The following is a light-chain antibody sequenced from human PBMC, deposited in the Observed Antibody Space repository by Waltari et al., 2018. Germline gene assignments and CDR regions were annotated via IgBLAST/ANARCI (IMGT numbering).Light chain of an antibody. V-gene: IGLV2-14*03. Sequence: QSALTQPASVSGSPGQSITISCTGSSSDVGAYNYVSWYQQHPGKAPRLIIFDVSNRPSGFSNRFSGSKSGNPASLTISGLQAEDEADYYCASYVSSSTLELFGGGTSLTVL. CDR2: DVS. J-gene: IGLJ3*02. CDR3: ASYVSSSTLEL. CDR1: SSDVGAYNY.